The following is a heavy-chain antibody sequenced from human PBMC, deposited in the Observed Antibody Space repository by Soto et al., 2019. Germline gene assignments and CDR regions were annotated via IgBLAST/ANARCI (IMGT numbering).Heavy chain of an antibody. V-gene: IGHV4-39*01. J-gene: IGHJ4*02. CDR2: VFYSGST. Sequence: QLQLQESGPGLVKPSETLSLTCIVCGGSISSPHYWGWIRQPPGKGLEWIGSVFYSGSTYYNPSRKSRVTISVDTSKNQFSLKLSSVTAADTAVYYCARHYNTGAFVDYWGQGTLVTVSS. CDR3: ARHYNTGAFVDY. D-gene: IGHD1-20*01. CDR1: GGSISSPHY.